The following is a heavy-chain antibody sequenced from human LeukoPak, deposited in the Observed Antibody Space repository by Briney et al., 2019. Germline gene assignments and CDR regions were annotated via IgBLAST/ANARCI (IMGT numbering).Heavy chain of an antibody. Sequence: GGSLRLSCVASGFTFSSYAMSWVRQAPGKGLEWVSGIGGSGGSTYYADSVKGRFTISRDNSKNTLYLQMNSLRAEDTAVYYCAKEQTTVTTRFDYWGQGTLVTVSS. D-gene: IGHD4-17*01. V-gene: IGHV3-23*01. CDR1: GFTFSSYA. CDR3: AKEQTTVTTRFDY. J-gene: IGHJ4*02. CDR2: IGGSGGST.